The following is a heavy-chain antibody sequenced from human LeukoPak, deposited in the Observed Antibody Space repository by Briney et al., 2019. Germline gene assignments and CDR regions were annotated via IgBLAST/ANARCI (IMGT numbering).Heavy chain of an antibody. CDR3: ARDHWAHFNYYGSGSFDY. Sequence: SVKVSCKASGYTFTGYYMHWVRQAPGQGLEWMGGIIPIFGTANYAQKFQGRVTITADKSTSTAYMELSSLRSEDTAVYYCARDHWAHFNYYGSGSFDYWGQGTLVTVSS. CDR2: IIPIFGTA. J-gene: IGHJ4*02. V-gene: IGHV1-69*06. CDR1: GYTFTGYY. D-gene: IGHD3-10*01.